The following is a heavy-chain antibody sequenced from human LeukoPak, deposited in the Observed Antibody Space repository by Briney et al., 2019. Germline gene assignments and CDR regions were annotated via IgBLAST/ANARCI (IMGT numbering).Heavy chain of an antibody. V-gene: IGHV3-73*01. D-gene: IGHD2-2*01. Sequence: GGSLRLSCAASGFTFSGSAMHWVRQASGKGLEWVGRIRSKANSYATAYAASVKGRLTISRDDSKNTAYLQMNSLKTEDTAVYYCTRRQYCSSTSCSTDHWGQGTLVTVSS. CDR1: GFTFSGSA. CDR3: TRRQYCSSTSCSTDH. CDR2: IRSKANSYAT. J-gene: IGHJ4*02.